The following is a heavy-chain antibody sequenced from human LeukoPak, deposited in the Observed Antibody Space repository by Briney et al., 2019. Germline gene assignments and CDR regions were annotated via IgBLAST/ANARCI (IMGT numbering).Heavy chain of an antibody. D-gene: IGHD5-18*01. CDR1: GFTFSSYA. V-gene: IGHV3-23*01. J-gene: IGHJ6*02. CDR2: ISGSGGST. CDR3: AKDPRYSYGYEAYGMDV. Sequence: GGSLRLSCAASGFTFSSYAMSWVRQAPGKGLEWVSAISGSGGSTYYTDSVKGRFTISRDNSKNTLYLQMNSLRAEDTAVYYCAKDPRYSYGYEAYGMDVWGQGTTVTVSS.